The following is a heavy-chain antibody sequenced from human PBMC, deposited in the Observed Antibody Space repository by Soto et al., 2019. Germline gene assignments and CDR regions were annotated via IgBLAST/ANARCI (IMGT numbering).Heavy chain of an antibody. V-gene: IGHV4-39*01. J-gene: IGHJ3*02. CDR3: SSRSYVYPDAFDI. CDR2: IYYSGST. Sequence: PSETLSLTCTVSGGSISSSSHYWGWIRQPPGKGLEWIGSIYYSGSTYYNPSLKSRVTISVDASKNQSSLKLRSVTAADAAVYSCSSRSYVYPDAFDIWGQGTTVTVSS. CDR1: GGSISSSSHY. D-gene: IGHD1-26*01.